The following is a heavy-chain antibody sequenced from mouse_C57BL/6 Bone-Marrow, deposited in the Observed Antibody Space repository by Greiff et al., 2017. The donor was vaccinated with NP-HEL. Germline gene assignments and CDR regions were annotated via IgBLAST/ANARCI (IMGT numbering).Heavy chain of an antibody. CDR3: ARRNIRDYAMDY. CDR2: IYPGSGNT. Sequence: QVQLKESGAELVRPGASVKLSCKASGYTFTDYYINWVKQRPGQGLEWIARIYPGSGNTYYNEKFKGKATLTAEKSSSTAYMQLSSLTSEDSAVYFCARRNIRDYAMDYWGQGTSVTVSS. CDR1: GYTFTDYY. V-gene: IGHV1-76*01. J-gene: IGHJ4*01.